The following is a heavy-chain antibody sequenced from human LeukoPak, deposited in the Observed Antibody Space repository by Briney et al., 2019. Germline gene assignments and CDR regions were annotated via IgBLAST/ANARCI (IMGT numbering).Heavy chain of an antibody. CDR2: ISSNGGST. J-gene: IGHJ3*02. CDR1: GFTFSSYA. D-gene: IGHD3-10*01. Sequence: GRSLRLSCSASGFTFSSYAMHWVRQAPGKGLEYVSAISSNGGSTYYADSVKGRFTISRDNSKNTLYLQMSSLRAEDTAVYYCVKDGTRITMVRGALRAFDIWGQGTMVTVSS. CDR3: VKDGTRITMVRGALRAFDI. V-gene: IGHV3-64D*09.